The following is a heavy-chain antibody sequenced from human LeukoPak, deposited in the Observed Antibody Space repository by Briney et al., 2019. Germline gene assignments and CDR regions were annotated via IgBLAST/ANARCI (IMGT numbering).Heavy chain of an antibody. Sequence: SETLSLTCTVSGGSVSSGSYYWSWIRQPPGKGLEWIGYIYYSGSTNYNPSLKSRVTISVDTSKNQFSLKLSSVTAADTAVYYCARDFLVWGQGTLVTVSS. CDR3: ARDFLV. CDR1: GGSVSSGSYY. D-gene: IGHD6-13*01. J-gene: IGHJ4*02. V-gene: IGHV4-61*01. CDR2: IYYSGST.